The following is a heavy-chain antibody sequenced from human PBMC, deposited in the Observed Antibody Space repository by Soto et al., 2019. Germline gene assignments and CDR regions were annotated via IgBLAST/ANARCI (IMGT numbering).Heavy chain of an antibody. D-gene: IGHD1-1*01. CDR2: ISSSGRDT. J-gene: IGHJ4*02. CDR1: RFTFNTYA. Sequence: EVQLLESGGGLVQPGGSLRLSCAASRFTFNTYAMGWVRQGPGKGLEWVSLISSSGRDTYYADSVKGRFTISRDNSKNTLYLQMNSLRAEDSAVYYCATQDFRGTTGTTWGQGTLVTVSS. V-gene: IGHV3-23*01. CDR3: ATQDFRGTTGTT.